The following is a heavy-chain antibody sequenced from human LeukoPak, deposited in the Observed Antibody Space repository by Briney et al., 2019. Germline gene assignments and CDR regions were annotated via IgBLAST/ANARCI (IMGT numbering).Heavy chain of an antibody. D-gene: IGHD3-3*02. J-gene: IGHJ5*02. Sequence: SETLSLTCSVSAGSISHYYWNWIRQPAGKGLEWIGRIYTNGTTNYNPSLKSRVTMSIDTSKSEFSLRLNSVTAADMALYYCARGSFLEWNNWFDPWCQGTLVIVSS. CDR1: AGSISHYY. V-gene: IGHV4-4*07. CDR3: ARGSFLEWNNWFDP. CDR2: IYTNGTT.